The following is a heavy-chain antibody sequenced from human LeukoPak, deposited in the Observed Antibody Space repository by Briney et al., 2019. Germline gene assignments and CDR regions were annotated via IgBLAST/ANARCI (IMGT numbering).Heavy chain of an antibody. CDR1: GFTFSDYY. V-gene: IGHV3-11*01. D-gene: IGHD6-19*01. Sequence: PGGSLRLSCAASGFTFSDYYMSWLRQAPGKGLEWVSYISSSGSTIYYADSVKGRFTISRDNAKNSLYLQMNSLRAEDTALYYCAKGRQWLVLNWFDPWGQGTLVTVSS. CDR3: AKGRQWLVLNWFDP. CDR2: ISSSGSTI. J-gene: IGHJ5*02.